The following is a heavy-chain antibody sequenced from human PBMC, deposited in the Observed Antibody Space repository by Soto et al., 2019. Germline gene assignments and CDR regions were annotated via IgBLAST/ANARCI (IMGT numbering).Heavy chain of an antibody. CDR2: ISTYNGNT. D-gene: IGHD3-3*01. V-gene: IGHV1-18*01. CDR3: AGDISYAFWSGDTDWFDP. J-gene: IGHJ5*02. CDR1: GYTFTSYG. Sequence: QVHLVQSRAEVRKPGASVRVSCKASGYTFTSYGVSWVRQAPGQGLEWMGWISTYNGNTKYAQKFQDRVIMTTDTSTSTAYMELRSLRSDDTAVYYCAGDISYAFWSGDTDWFDPWGQGTLVTVSS.